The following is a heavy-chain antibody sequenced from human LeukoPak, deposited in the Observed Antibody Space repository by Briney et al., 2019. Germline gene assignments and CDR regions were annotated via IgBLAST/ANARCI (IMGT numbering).Heavy chain of an antibody. Sequence: ASVKVSCKASGYTFTNNGISWVRQASGQGLEWMGWISAYNGNTNYAQKLQGRVSMTTDTSTTTAYMELRSLRSDDTAVYFCARAGGGGSYSDYWGQGTLVTVSS. J-gene: IGHJ4*02. V-gene: IGHV1-18*01. CDR2: ISAYNGNT. CDR1: GYTFTNNG. CDR3: ARAGGGGSYSDY. D-gene: IGHD3-16*01.